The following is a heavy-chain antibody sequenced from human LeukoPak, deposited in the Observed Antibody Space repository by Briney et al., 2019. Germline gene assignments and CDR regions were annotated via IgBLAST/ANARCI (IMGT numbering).Heavy chain of an antibody. J-gene: IGHJ3*02. D-gene: IGHD3-9*01. V-gene: IGHV3-66*01. Sequence: GRPLRLSCAASGFTVSSNYMSWVRQAPGKGLEWVSVIYSGGSTYYADSVKGRFTISRDNSKNTLYLQMNSLRAEDTAVYYCARECNIYDILTGYYNGGAFDIWGQGTVVTVSS. CDR3: ARECNIYDILTGYYNGGAFDI. CDR2: IYSGGST. CDR1: GFTVSSNY.